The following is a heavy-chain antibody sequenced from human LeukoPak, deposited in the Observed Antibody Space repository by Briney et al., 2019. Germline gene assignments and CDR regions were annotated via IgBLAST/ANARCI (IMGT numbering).Heavy chain of an antibody. CDR3: ARGQSRGFGELFGY. V-gene: IGHV1-8*01. J-gene: IGHJ4*02. CDR1: RYNFTSYV. CDR2: MNPNSGNT. D-gene: IGHD3-10*01. Sequence: ASVKVSCKASRYNFTSYVIIGVRQATGQGRAGLGWMNPNSGNTGHAQKLQGRVTMTSNTSISTDYMELSSLRSEDTAVYFCARGQSRGFGELFGYWGQGTLVTVSS.